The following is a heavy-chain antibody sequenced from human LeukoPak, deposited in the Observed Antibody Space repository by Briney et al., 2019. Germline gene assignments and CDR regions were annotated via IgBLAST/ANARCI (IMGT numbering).Heavy chain of an antibody. CDR1: GFTFSSYE. V-gene: IGHV3-21*01. D-gene: IGHD6-13*01. J-gene: IGHJ4*02. CDR3: ARATSGFAADY. Sequence: PGGSLRLSCAASGFTFSSYEMNWVRQAPGKGLEWVSFISSTSTYIYYADSVKGRFIISRDNAKNSLYLQMNSLRAEDTALYYCARATSGFAADYWGQGALVTVPS. CDR2: ISSTSTYI.